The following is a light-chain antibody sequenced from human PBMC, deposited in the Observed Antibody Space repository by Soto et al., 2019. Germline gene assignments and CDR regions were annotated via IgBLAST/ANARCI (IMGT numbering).Light chain of an antibody. CDR1: QSISSW. V-gene: IGKV1-5*03. J-gene: IGKJ1*01. CDR2: KAS. CDR3: QQCNSLWT. Sequence: DIQMTQSPSTLSASVGDRVTITCRASQSISSWLAWYQQKPGKAPKLLIYKASSLESGVPSRFSGSGSGTEFTLTIRNLQPDDFATYYCQQCNSLWTFGQGTKVEVK.